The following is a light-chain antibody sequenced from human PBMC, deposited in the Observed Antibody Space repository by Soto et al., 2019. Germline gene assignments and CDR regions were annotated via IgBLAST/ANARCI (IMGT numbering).Light chain of an antibody. J-gene: IGKJ1*01. CDR2: DAS. V-gene: IGKV1-5*01. CDR1: QSISSW. Sequence: DIQMNPSPSTLYASIGDKVTITCRATQSISSWLAWYQHKPGEAPKLLIYDASDLETGVPLRFSGRGSETEFTLTIYGLQPDDFATYYCQQYNSFPRTFGQGTKVEI. CDR3: QQYNSFPRT.